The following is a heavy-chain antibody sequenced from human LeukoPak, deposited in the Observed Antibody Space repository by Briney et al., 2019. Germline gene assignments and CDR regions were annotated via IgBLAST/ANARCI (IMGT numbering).Heavy chain of an antibody. D-gene: IGHD1-26*01. CDR1: GFTFSSSW. Sequence: GGSLRLSCAASGFTFSSSWMSWVRQAPGKGLEWVTNIKPDGSEKYYVDSVKGRFTISRDNAKNSLYLQMNSLRAEDTALYYCARDTVGATDYWGQGTLVTAPS. V-gene: IGHV3-7*01. J-gene: IGHJ4*02. CDR3: ARDTVGATDY. CDR2: IKPDGSEK.